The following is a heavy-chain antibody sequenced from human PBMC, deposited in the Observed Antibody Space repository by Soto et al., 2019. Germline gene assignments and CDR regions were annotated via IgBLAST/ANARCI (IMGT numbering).Heavy chain of an antibody. J-gene: IGHJ5*02. V-gene: IGHV3-23*01. CDR1: GFTFSSYA. Sequence: EVQLLESGGGLVQPGGSLRLSCAASGFTFSSYAMSWVRQAPGKGLEWVSAISGSGGSTYYADSVKGRFTISRDYSKNTLYLQMNSLRAEDTAVYYCAKTHTRPNWFDPWGHGTLVTVSS. CDR3: AKTHTRPNWFDP. CDR2: ISGSGGST. D-gene: IGHD3-3*01.